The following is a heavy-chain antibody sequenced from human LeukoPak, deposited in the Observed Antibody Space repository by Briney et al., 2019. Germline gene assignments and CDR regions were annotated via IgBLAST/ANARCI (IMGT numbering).Heavy chain of an antibody. V-gene: IGHV4-59*11. CDR3: AREIITISGVATFDP. Sequence: SETLSLTCTVSGDSISSHYWTWIRQPPGKRLEWLGYIYYSGITNYNPSLTSRVTISLDTSKNQFSLKLSSVTAADTAVYYCAREIITISGVATFDPWGQGTLVTVAS. CDR1: GDSISSHY. CDR2: IYYSGIT. J-gene: IGHJ5*02. D-gene: IGHD3-3*01.